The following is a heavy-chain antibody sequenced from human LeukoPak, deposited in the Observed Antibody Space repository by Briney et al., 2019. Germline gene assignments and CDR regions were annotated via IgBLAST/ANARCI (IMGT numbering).Heavy chain of an antibody. CDR3: ARAHDAFDI. Sequence: SETLSLTCTVSGGSISSYYWSWIRQPPGKGLEWIGYIYYSGSTNYNPSLKSRVTISVDTSKNQFSLKPSSVTAADTAVYYCARAHDAFDIWGQGTMVTVSS. CDR2: IYYSGST. CDR1: GGSISSYY. J-gene: IGHJ3*02. V-gene: IGHV4-59*01.